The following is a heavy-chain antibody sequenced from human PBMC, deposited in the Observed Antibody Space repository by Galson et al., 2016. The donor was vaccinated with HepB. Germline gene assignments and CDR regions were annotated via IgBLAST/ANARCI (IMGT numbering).Heavy chain of an antibody. CDR3: AKGGGYNSAYYFYYYMDV. Sequence: SLRLSCAASGFTFNSYAMSWVRQAPGKGLEWVSAISGSGASTYYADSVKGRFTISRDNSKNTLYLHMNSLRAEDTAVYYCAKGGGYNSAYYFYYYMDVWGKGTTVTVSS. CDR2: ISGSGAST. D-gene: IGHD5-24*01. V-gene: IGHV3-23*01. CDR1: GFTFNSYA. J-gene: IGHJ6*03.